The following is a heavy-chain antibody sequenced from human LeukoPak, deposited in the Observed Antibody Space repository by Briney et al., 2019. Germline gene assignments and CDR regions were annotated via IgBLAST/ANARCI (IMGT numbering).Heavy chain of an antibody. J-gene: IGHJ4*02. CDR2: INHSGST. CDR1: GGSFSGYY. CDR3: ASRKLGNDY. Sequence: SETLSLTCGVYGGSFSGYYWSWIRQPPGKGLEWIGEINHSGSTNYNPSLKSRVTISADTSKNQFSLKLSSVTAADTAVYYCASRKLGNDYWGQGTLVTVSS. D-gene: IGHD7-27*01. V-gene: IGHV4-34*01.